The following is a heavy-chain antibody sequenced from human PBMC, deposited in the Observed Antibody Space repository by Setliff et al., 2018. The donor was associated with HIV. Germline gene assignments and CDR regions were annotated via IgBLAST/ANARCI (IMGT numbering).Heavy chain of an antibody. V-gene: IGHV1-18*01. D-gene: IGHD3-3*01. Sequence: ASVKVSCKASGYTFTSYGISWVRQAPGQGLEWMGWISAYNGNTNYAQKLQGRVTMTTDTSTSTAYMELRNLRSDDTAVYYCARKGDYNFWSGYPDAFDIWGQGTMVTVSS. CDR3: ARKGDYNFWSGYPDAFDI. CDR1: GYTFTSYG. CDR2: ISAYNGNT. J-gene: IGHJ3*02.